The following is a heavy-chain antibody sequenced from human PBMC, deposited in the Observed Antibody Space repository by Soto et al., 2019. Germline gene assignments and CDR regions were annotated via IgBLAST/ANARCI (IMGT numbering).Heavy chain of an antibody. CDR3: VRNGYYSLDV. CDR1: GDSIIGTGW. Sequence: QVQLQESGPGLVRPSGTLSLTCAVSGDSIIGTGWWSWVRQSPGKGLDWIGGVYHSGASNYNPSLKSRVTISVDTSRNQFSLNLGYVTDADTAVYYCVRNGYYSLDVWGQGTTVTVSS. V-gene: IGHV4-4*02. D-gene: IGHD3-22*01. CDR2: VYHSGAS. J-gene: IGHJ6*02.